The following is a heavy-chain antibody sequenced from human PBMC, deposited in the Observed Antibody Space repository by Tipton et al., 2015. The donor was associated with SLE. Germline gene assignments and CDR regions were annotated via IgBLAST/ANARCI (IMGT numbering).Heavy chain of an antibody. CDR3: SGPGS. CDR2: IYYSGST. CDR1: GGSFSGYY. D-gene: IGHD3-10*01. J-gene: IGHJ5*02. Sequence: TLSLTCAVYGGSFSGYYWSWIRQPPGKGLEWIGSIYYSGSTYYNPSLKSRVTISVDTSKNQFSLRLSSVTAADTAVYYCSGPGSWGQGTLVTVSS. V-gene: IGHV4-34*01.